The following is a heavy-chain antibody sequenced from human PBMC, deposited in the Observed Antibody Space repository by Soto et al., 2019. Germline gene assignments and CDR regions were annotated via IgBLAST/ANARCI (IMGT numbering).Heavy chain of an antibody. V-gene: IGHV4-38-2*02. CDR3: ARDHGKP. CDR1: GHSVSSASY. Sequence: PSETLSLTCAVSGHSVSSASYWGWIRQPPGRGLEWIGSIYESESTYYNPSLKGRFTISRDNAKNSLYLQMNSLRAEDTAVYYCARDHGKPWGQGTLVTVSS. CDR2: IYESEST. D-gene: IGHD1-26*01. J-gene: IGHJ5*02.